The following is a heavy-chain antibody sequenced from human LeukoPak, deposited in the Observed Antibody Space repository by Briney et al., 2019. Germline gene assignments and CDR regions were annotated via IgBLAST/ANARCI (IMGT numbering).Heavy chain of an antibody. J-gene: IGHJ4*02. CDR2: IYYSGSS. V-gene: IGHV4-31*03. Sequence: SQTLSLTCTVSGGSISSGSYYWSWIRQHPGKGLEWIGHIYYSGSSYYNPSLKSRVTISVDTSKNQFSLKLSSVTAADTAVYYCARGYYYDSSGYYYQDYWGQGTLVTVSS. CDR3: ARGYYYDSSGYYYQDY. CDR1: GGSISSGSYY. D-gene: IGHD3-22*01.